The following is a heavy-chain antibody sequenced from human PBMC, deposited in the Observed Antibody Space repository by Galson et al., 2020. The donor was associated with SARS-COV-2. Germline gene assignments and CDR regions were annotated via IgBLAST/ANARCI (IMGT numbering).Heavy chain of an antibody. V-gene: IGHV4-4*02. D-gene: IGHD6-13*01. Sequence: SETLSLTCAVSGGSISSSNWWSWVRQPPGKGLEWIGEIFHSGNTNYSPSLKSRVTISLDTSKNQFFLKLSSVTAADTAVYYCAKIATAGNGMDVWGQGTTATVSS. CDR3: AKIATAGNGMDV. CDR1: GGSISSSNW. CDR2: IFHSGNT. J-gene: IGHJ6*02.